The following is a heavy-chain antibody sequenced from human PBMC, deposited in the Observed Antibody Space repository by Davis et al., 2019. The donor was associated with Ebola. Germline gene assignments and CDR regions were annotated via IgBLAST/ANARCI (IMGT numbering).Heavy chain of an antibody. CDR3: ARPGTIYYAEDYFDY. D-gene: IGHD3-22*01. CDR1: GYTFTSYA. V-gene: IGHV7-4-1*02. CDR2: INTNTGNP. Sequence: AASAQVSCKASGYTFTSYAMNWLRQSPAQGLEWMGWINTNTGNPTYAQGFTGRFVFSLDTSVSTAYLQISSLKAEDTAVYYCARPGTIYYAEDYFDYWGQGTLVTVSS. J-gene: IGHJ4*02.